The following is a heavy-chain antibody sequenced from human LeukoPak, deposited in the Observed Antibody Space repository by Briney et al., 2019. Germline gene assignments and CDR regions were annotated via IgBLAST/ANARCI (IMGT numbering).Heavy chain of an antibody. CDR1: GFTFSSYA. D-gene: IGHD6-6*01. Sequence: GRSLRLSCAASGFTFSSYAMSWVRQAPGKGPEWVSATSGPGCSRDYADSVKGRFTISRDNSKNTLYLQMNSLRGEDTAIYYCAKKVGLVSAPLYYFDLWGQGTLVTVSS. CDR3: AKKVGLVSAPLYYFDL. V-gene: IGHV3-23*01. J-gene: IGHJ4*02. CDR2: TSGPGCSR.